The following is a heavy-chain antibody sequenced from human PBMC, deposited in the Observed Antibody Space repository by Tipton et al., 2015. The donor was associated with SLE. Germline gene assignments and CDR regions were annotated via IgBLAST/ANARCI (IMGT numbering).Heavy chain of an antibody. V-gene: IGHV4-34*01. CDR3: ARSTTTMNLPRFDF. D-gene: IGHD4-17*01. Sequence: TLSLTCAVYGGSFSGYYWSWTRQPPGKGLEWIGEINHSGGTKYNPSLKSRVTISVDTSKNQFSLKLSSVTAADTAVYFCARSTTTMNLPRFDFWGLGTLVTVSS. CDR2: INHSGGT. CDR1: GGSFSGYY. J-gene: IGHJ4*02.